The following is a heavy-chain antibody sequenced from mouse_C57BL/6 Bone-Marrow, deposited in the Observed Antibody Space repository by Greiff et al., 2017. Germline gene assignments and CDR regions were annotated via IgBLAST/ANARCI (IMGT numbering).Heavy chain of an antibody. CDR1: GFTFSSYA. CDR2: ISDGGSYT. D-gene: IGHD3-2*02. J-gene: IGHJ2*01. Sequence: EVKLMESGGGLVKPGGSLKLSCAASGFTFSSYAMSWVRQTPEKRLEWVATISDGGSYTYYPDNVKGRYPISRANAKNNLYLQMSQLQSEDTAMYYCASGTAQALWGQGTTLTVSS. V-gene: IGHV5-4*03. CDR3: ASGTAQAL.